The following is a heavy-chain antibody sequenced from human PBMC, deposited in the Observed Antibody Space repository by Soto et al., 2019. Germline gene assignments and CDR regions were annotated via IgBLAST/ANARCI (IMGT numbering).Heavy chain of an antibody. CDR2: IYYSGST. CDR3: ARHHDS. V-gene: IGHV4-59*08. Sequence: QVQLQESGPGLVKPSETLSLTCTVSGGSISSYYWSWIRQPPGKGLEWIGYIYYSGSTNYNPSLKSRVTTAVDTSKNQFSLKRSSVTAADTAVYYCARHHDSWGQGTLVTVSS. J-gene: IGHJ4*02. CDR1: GGSISSYY.